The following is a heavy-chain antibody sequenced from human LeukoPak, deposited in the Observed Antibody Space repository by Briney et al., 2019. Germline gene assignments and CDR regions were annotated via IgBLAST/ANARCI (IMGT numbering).Heavy chain of an antibody. CDR2: ISAYNGNT. V-gene: IGHV1-18*01. D-gene: IGHD6-13*01. CDR3: ARDIPSIAAAGMNDH. CDR1: GYTFTSYG. J-gene: IGHJ4*02. Sequence: GASVKVSCKASGYTFTSYGISWVRQAPGQGLEWMGWISAYNGNTNYAQKLQGRVTMTTDTSTSTAYMELRSLRSDDTAVYYCARDIPSIAAAGMNDHWRQGTLVTVPS.